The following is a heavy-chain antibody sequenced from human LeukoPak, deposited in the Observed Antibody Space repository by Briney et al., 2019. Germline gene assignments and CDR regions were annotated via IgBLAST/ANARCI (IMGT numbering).Heavy chain of an antibody. J-gene: IGHJ6*03. CDR2: ITWDSETT. Sequence: GGSLRLSCAASGFTFDDYGMSWVRQAPGKGLEWVSGITWDSETTGYADSVKGRFTISRDNAKNSLYLQMNSLRAEDTALYYCARAYTSSRHYYYYYMEVWGKGTTVTVSS. CDR3: ARAYTSSRHYYYYYMEV. CDR1: GFTFDDYG. D-gene: IGHD6-13*01. V-gene: IGHV3-20*04.